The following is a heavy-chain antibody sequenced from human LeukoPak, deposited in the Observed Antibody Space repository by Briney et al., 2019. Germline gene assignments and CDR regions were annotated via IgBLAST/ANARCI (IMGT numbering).Heavy chain of an antibody. CDR1: GFTFSSYW. D-gene: IGHD6-13*01. J-gene: IGHJ6*02. V-gene: IGHV3-7*01. CDR3: ARTSGRGSWYSYYYYGMDV. Sequence: GGSLRLSCAASGFTFSSYWMSWVRQAPGKGLGWVANIKQDGSEKYYVDSVKGLFTISRDNAKNSLYLQMNSLRAEDTAVYYCARTSGRGSWYSYYYYGMDVWGQGTTVTVSS. CDR2: IKQDGSEK.